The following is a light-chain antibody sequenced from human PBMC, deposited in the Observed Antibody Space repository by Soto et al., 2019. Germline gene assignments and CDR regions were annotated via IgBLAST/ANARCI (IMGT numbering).Light chain of an antibody. V-gene: IGKV3-20*01. CDR2: GAS. CDR1: QSVSSSY. CDR3: QQYGSSGT. J-gene: IGKJ1*01. Sequence: EILLTQSPGTLSLSPGERATLSCRASQSVSSSYLAWYQQKPGQAPSLLIYGASNRATGIPDRLSGSGSGTDFTLTISRLEPEDFAVYYCQQYGSSGTFGQGTKVDIK.